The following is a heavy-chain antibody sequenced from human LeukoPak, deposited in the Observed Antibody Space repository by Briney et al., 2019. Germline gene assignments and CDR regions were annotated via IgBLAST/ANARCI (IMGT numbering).Heavy chain of an antibody. V-gene: IGHV4-4*02. CDR3: GKTDIYFNPIDY. CDR2: IHRDGRT. J-gene: IGHJ4*02. CDR1: GVSISSSEW. D-gene: IGHD3-9*01. Sequence: PSGTLSLTCAVSGVSISSSEWWIWVRQPPGQGLEWIGEIHRDGRTRYNPSLKSRVTMSMDYSKNQFSLSVTSVTAADTAIYYCGKTDIYFNPIDYWGPGSLVTV.